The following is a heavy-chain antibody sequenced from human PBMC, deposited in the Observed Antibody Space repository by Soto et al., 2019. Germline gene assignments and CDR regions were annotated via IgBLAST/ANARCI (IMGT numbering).Heavy chain of an antibody. D-gene: IGHD2-15*01. CDR3: ARGPGGPDGPGDY. V-gene: IGHV1-3*01. J-gene: IGHJ4*02. CDR2: INAGNGNT. Sequence: QVQLVQSGAEVKKPGASVKVSCKASGYTFTSYAMHWVRQAPGQRLEWMGWINAGNGNTKYSQKFRGRVTIIRDTSASTAYMELSSLRSEDTAVYYCARGPGGPDGPGDYWGQGTLVTVSS. CDR1: GYTFTSYA.